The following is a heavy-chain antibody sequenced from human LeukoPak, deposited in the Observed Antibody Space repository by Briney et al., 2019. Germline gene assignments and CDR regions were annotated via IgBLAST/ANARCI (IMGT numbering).Heavy chain of an antibody. CDR1: GGSISTYY. D-gene: IGHD2-21*02. J-gene: IGHJ3*02. CDR3: ARAKRARSYCGGDCYAAFDI. CDR2: IYNSGST. Sequence: SETLSLTCSVSGGSISTYYWNWIRQPPGKGLEWIGHIYNSGSTNYNPSLKGRVTISVDMSKKQFSLKLSSVTAADTAVYYCARAKRARSYCGGDCYAAFDIWGQGTMVTVSS. V-gene: IGHV4-59*12.